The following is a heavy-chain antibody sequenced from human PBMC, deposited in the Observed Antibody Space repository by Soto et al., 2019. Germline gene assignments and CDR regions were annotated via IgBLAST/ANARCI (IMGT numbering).Heavy chain of an antibody. CDR1: GFTFSNAW. J-gene: IGHJ4*02. CDR2: IKSKTNGGTT. Sequence: PGGSLRLSCAVSGFTFSNAWMTWVRQAPGKGLEWVGRIKSKTNGGTTDYAAPVKGRFTISRDDSKNTVYLQMDSLKTEDTAVYYCATAPGGLYYFDYWGQGTLVTVSS. CDR3: ATAPGGLYYFDY. V-gene: IGHV3-15*01. D-gene: IGHD6-25*01.